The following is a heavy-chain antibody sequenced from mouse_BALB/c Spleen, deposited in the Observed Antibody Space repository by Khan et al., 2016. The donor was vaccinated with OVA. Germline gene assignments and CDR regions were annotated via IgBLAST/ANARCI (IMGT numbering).Heavy chain of an antibody. CDR3: APVDTYYVSFAY. D-gene: IGHD1-1*01. V-gene: IGHV1S136*01. CDR2: IYPYNDAT. Sequence: EVQLQESGPEVVKPGASVKMSCKASGYTFTSSVMHWVKQKPGQGLEWIGYIYPYNDATKYNEKFSGKATLTSDKSSSTAYMELSSLTSEDSAGYFCAPVDTYYVSFAYWGQGTLVTVSA. J-gene: IGHJ3*01. CDR1: GYTFTSSV.